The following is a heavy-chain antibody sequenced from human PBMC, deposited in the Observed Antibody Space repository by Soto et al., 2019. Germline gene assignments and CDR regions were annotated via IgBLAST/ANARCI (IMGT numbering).Heavy chain of an antibody. CDR3: ARDQLILPAHDFFYGSDV. D-gene: IGHD2-21*02. J-gene: IGHJ6*02. V-gene: IGHV3-7*03. CDR2: IPQEGSDG. Sequence: DVHLEESGGGLVQPGESLRLSCEVSGFTLSMYSMTWVRQAPGKGLEWVAKIPQEGSDGHYVDSVKGRFTISRDNAKNSVDLQMNSLRAEDTAVYYCARDQLILPAHDFFYGSDVWGQGAKVTVSS. CDR1: GFTLSMYS.